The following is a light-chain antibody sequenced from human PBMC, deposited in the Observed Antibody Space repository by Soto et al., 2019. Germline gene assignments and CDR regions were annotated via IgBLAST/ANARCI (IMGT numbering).Light chain of an antibody. CDR1: SSNIGNYY. CDR3: SSYAGSSNV. J-gene: IGLJ1*01. Sequence: QSVLTQPPSVSAAPGQKVTISCSVSSSNIGNYYVSCYQHFPGTAPKLLIHDSNKRPSGIPDRFSASKSGTSASLTVSGLQAEDEADYYCSSYAGSSNVFGTGTKVTVL. CDR2: DSN. V-gene: IGLV1-51*01.